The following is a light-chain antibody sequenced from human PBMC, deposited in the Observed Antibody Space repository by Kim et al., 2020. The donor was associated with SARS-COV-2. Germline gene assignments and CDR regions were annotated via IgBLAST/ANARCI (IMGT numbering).Light chain of an antibody. Sequence: GQSVTMSCTGTSSDVGGYNYVSWYQQHRGKAPKLMIYDVSKRPSGVPDRFSGSKSGNTASLTNSGLQAEDEADYYCCSYAGSYTLVFGGGTQLTVL. CDR3: CSYAGSYTLV. V-gene: IGLV2-11*01. CDR2: DVS. J-gene: IGLJ2*01. CDR1: SSDVGGYNY.